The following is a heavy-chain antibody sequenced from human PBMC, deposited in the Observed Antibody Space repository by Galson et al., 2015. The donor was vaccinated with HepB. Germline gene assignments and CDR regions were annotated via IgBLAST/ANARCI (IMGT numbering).Heavy chain of an antibody. D-gene: IGHD2-15*01. J-gene: IGHJ4*02. CDR3: ARAYCSGGSCYSYPTAFDY. CDR2: INAGNGNT. CDR1: GYTFTSYA. Sequence: SVKVSCKASGYTFTSYAMHWVRQAPGQRLEWMGWINAGNGNTKYSQKFQGRVTITRDTSASTAYMELSSLRSEDTAVYYCARAYCSGGSCYSYPTAFDYWGQGTLVTVSS. V-gene: IGHV1-3*01.